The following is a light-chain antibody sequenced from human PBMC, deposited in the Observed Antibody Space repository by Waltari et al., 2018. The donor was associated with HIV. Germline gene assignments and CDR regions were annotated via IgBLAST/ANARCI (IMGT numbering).Light chain of an antibody. V-gene: IGLV2-14*01. CDR2: EVS. J-gene: IGLJ3*02. CDR3: SSFTSRTTWV. Sequence: QSALTQPASVSGSPGQWITISCTGSSSDVGGYKYVSWYQQQPGKAPKLIIYEVSNRPVGVSNRFSGSKSGNTASLTISGLQAEDEADYYCSSFTSRTTWVFGGGTKLTVL. CDR1: SSDVGGYKY.